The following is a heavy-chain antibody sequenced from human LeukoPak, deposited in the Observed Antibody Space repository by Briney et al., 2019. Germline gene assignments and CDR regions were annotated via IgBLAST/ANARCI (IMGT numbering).Heavy chain of an antibody. V-gene: IGHV3-21*01. D-gene: IGHD1-14*01. CDR3: AIAYNRILDY. J-gene: IGHJ4*02. CDR2: ISGSSSYI. CDR1: GFTFSSYS. Sequence: PGGSLRLSCAASGFTFSSYSMNWVRQAPGKGLEWVSSISGSSSYIYHADSVKGRFTISRDNAKNSLYLQMNSLRAEDAVVYYCAIAYNRILDYWGQGTLVTVSS.